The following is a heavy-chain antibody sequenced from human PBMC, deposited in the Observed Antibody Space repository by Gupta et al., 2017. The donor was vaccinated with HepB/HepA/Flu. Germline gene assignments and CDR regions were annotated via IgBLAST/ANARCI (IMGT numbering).Heavy chain of an antibody. CDR3: ARLSIVLMVYAWFDY. D-gene: IGHD2-8*01. Sequence: QLQLQESGPGLVKPSETLSLTCTVSVGSISSSSYYWGWIRQPPGKGLEWIGSIYYSGSTYYNPSLKSRVTISVDTSKNQFSLKLSSVTAADTAVYYCARLSIVLMVYAWFDYWGQGTLVTVSS. J-gene: IGHJ4*02. CDR2: IYYSGST. V-gene: IGHV4-39*01. CDR1: VGSISSSSYY.